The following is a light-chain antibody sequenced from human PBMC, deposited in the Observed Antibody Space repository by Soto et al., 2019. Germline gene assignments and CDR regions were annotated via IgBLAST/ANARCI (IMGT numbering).Light chain of an antibody. Sequence: EIVMTQAPATLSVSPGERATLSCRASQSVSSNLAWYQQKPGQAPSLLIYGSSTRATGIPARFSGSGSGTEFTLPISSLQSEDFAVYYCQQYNNWVTFGGGTKVEIK. V-gene: IGKV3-15*01. CDR1: QSVSSN. CDR2: GSS. J-gene: IGKJ4*01. CDR3: QQYNNWVT.